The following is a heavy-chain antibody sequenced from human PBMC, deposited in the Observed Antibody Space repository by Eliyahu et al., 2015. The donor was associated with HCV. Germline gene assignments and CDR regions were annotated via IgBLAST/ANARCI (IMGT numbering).Heavy chain of an antibody. CDR2: ISYSGST. D-gene: IGHD3-9*01. CDR1: GGSXSSXNYY. V-gene: IGHV4-39*01. Sequence: QLQLQESGPGLVKPSETLSLTCTVSGGSXSSXNYYWGWIRQPPGTGLEWIGSISYSGSTYYNPSLKSRVTISVDTSKNLFSLKLSSVTAADTAVYYCARTYYDILTGYPYYFDYWGQGTLVTVSS. J-gene: IGHJ4*02. CDR3: ARTYYDILTGYPYYFDY.